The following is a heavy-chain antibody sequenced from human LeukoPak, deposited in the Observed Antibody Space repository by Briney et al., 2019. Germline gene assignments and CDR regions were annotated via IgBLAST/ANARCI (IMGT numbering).Heavy chain of an antibody. V-gene: IGHV1-8*01. J-gene: IGHJ6*02. CDR3: ARGRARYGMDV. CDR2: TNPNSGKS. CDR1: RDTFTNYD. Sequence: ASVKVSCKASRDTFTNYDINWVRQATGQGLEWMGWTNPNSGKSGHAQKFQGKVTMTRNTSISTAYMEVSSLRSEDTAVYYCARGRARYGMDVWGQGTTVTVSS.